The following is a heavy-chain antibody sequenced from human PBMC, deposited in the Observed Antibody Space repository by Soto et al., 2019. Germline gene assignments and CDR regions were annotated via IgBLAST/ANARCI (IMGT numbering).Heavy chain of an antibody. CDR2: IYYSGST. V-gene: IGHV4-59*01. Sequence: TSETLSLTCTVSGGSISSYYWSWIRQPPGKGLEWIGYIYYSGSTNYNPSLKSRVTISVDTSKNQFSLKLSSVTAADTAVYYCARVSFGVVTPYPHFDSWGQGTLVTVSS. D-gene: IGHD3-3*01. J-gene: IGHJ4*02. CDR3: ARVSFGVVTPYPHFDS. CDR1: GGSISSYY.